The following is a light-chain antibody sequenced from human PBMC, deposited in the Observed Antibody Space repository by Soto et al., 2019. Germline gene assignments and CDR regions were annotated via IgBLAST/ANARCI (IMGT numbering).Light chain of an antibody. CDR2: RAS. J-gene: IGKJ1*01. V-gene: IGKV3-15*01. Sequence: ILMTQSPSTLSVSLGERATLPCRADQTIYSNVAWYQQRPGQAPRLLIYRASTRATGVPARFSGSGSGTEFTLTISSLQSEDFAIYYCQQYQNLWTFGQGTKVDIK. CDR1: QTIYSN. CDR3: QQYQNLWT.